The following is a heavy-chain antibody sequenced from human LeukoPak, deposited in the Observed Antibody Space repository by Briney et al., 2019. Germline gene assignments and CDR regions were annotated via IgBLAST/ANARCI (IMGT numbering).Heavy chain of an antibody. J-gene: IGHJ4*02. CDR2: IKQDGSER. Sequence: PGGSLRLSCAASGFTFSSFWMNWVRQAPGKGLEWVANIKQDGSERNYVDSGKGRSTISRDNAKNSLFLQMNSLRVEDTAVYYCARGGTRGYSPVYYWGQGILVTVFS. CDR1: GFTFSSFW. V-gene: IGHV3-7*03. D-gene: IGHD5-18*01. CDR3: ARGGTRGYSPVYY.